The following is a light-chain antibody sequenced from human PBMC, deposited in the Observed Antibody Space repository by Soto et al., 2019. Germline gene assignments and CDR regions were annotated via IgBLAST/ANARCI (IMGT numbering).Light chain of an antibody. J-gene: IGKJ4*01. V-gene: IGKV3-20*01. Sequence: EMVFTQYPGTLSLSPGERATLSCRASQTISSTFLAGYRQRPGQAPRLLIYGASRRATGIPDRLSGRGSGTDFTLTIRRLEPGGFAVYDCQPMGLAPTFGGPKKVDI. CDR3: QPMGLAPT. CDR1: QTISSTF. CDR2: GAS.